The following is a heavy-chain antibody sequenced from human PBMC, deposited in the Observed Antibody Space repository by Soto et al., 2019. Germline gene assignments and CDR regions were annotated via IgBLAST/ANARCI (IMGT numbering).Heavy chain of an antibody. J-gene: IGHJ6*02. Sequence: QGQLVQSGGEAKKPGASVKVSCKASGYTFTRYGISWVRQAPGQGLEWMGWISGYNGDTNYAQKFQGRVTMTIDTSTSTAYMELRSLTSDDTAVYYCAKNGQPPYSYSGMDVWGQGTTVTVSS. CDR1: GYTFTRYG. V-gene: IGHV1-18*01. CDR2: ISGYNGDT. CDR3: AKNGQPPYSYSGMDV. D-gene: IGHD2-8*01.